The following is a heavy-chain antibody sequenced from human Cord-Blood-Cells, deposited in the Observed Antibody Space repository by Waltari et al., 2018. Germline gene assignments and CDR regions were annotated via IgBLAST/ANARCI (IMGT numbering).Heavy chain of an antibody. Sequence: QITLKESGPTLVKPTQTLTLTCTFSGFSLSTSGVGVGWIRQPPGKALEWLALIYWDDDKPYSPSLKSRPTITKDTAKNQVVLTMTNMDPVDTATYYCAHRREGGGYFDYWGQGTLVTVSS. CDR3: AHRREGGGYFDY. J-gene: IGHJ4*02. CDR1: GFSLSTSGVG. D-gene: IGHD2-15*01. CDR2: IYWDDDK. V-gene: IGHV2-5*02.